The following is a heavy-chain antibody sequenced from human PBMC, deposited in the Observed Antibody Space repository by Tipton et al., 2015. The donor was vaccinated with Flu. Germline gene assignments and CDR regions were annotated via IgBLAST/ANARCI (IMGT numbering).Heavy chain of an antibody. Sequence: GSLRLSCAASGFTFSSYAMSWVRQAPGKGLEWVSAISGSGGSTYYADSVKGRFTISRDNSKNTLYLQMNSLRAEDTAVYYCVKVGDIVVVPAAPDNWFDPWGQGTLVTVSS. CDR1: GFTFSSYA. CDR3: VKVGDIVVVPAAPDNWFDP. CDR2: ISGSGGST. J-gene: IGHJ5*02. D-gene: IGHD2-2*01. V-gene: IGHV3-23*01.